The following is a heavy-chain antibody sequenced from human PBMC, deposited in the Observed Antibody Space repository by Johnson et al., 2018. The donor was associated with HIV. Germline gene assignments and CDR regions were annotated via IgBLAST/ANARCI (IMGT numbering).Heavy chain of an antibody. V-gene: IGHV3-13*01. J-gene: IGHJ3*01. D-gene: IGHD6-13*01. CDR1: GFTFSSYD. CDR3: AKCIWGSSLIDAFDV. CDR2: SGTTGDR. Sequence: VQLVESGGGLVQPGGSLRLSCAASGFTFSSYDMHWVRQVTGKGLEWVSGSGTTGDRFYPGSVKGRFTISRDNSNNTPNLQMNSLRVEDTAVYYCAKCIWGSSLIDAFDVWGQGTMVTVSS.